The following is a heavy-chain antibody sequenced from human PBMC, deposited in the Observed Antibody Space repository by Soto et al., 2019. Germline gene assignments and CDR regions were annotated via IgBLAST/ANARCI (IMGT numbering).Heavy chain of an antibody. CDR1: GYTFTGYY. CDR3: ATARITMVRGVHNWFDP. J-gene: IGHJ5*02. D-gene: IGHD3-10*01. Sequence: ASVKVSCKASGYTFTGYYMHWVRQAPGQGLEWMGWINPNSGGTNYAQKFQGRVTMTRVTSISPAYMQLRRLRSDDTAVYYCATARITMVRGVHNWFDPWGQGTLVTVSS. CDR2: INPNSGGT. V-gene: IGHV1-2*02.